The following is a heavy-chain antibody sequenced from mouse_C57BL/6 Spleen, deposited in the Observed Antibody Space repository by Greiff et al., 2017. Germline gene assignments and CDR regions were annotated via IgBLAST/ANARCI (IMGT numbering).Heavy chain of an antibody. V-gene: IGHV5-6*01. D-gene: IGHD1-1*01. Sequence: EVQGVESGGDLVKPGGSLKLSCAASGFTFSSYGMSWVRQTPDKRLEWVATISSGGSYTYYPDSVKGRFTISRDNAKNTLYLQMSSLKSEDTAMYYCARQATTVVADYAMDYWGQGTSVTVSS. CDR3: ARQATTVVADYAMDY. CDR1: GFTFSSYG. J-gene: IGHJ4*01. CDR2: ISSGGSYT.